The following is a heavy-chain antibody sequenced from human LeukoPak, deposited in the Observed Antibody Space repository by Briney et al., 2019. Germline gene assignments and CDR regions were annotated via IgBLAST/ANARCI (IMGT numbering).Heavy chain of an antibody. J-gene: IGHJ1*01. Sequence: GGSLRLSCAASGFTFSSYWMSWVRQAPGKGLEWVANIKQDGSEKYYVDSVKGRFTISRDNAKNSLYLQMNCLRAEDTAVYYCARDQSQGYYYDSSGYYGSSFAEYFQHWGQGTLVTVSS. CDR2: IKQDGSEK. D-gene: IGHD3-22*01. V-gene: IGHV3-7*01. CDR3: ARDQSQGYYYDSSGYYGSSFAEYFQH. CDR1: GFTFSSYW.